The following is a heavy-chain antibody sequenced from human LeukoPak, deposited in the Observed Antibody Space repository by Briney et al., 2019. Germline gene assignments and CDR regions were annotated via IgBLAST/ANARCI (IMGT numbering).Heavy chain of an antibody. V-gene: IGHV4-34*01. D-gene: IGHD2-15*01. Sequence: SETLSLTCAVYGGSFSGYYWSWIRQPPGKGVEWIGEINHSGSTNYNPSLKSRVTISVDTSKNQFSLKLSSVTAADTAVYYCARRYKLLNDPFDYWGQGTLVTVSS. J-gene: IGHJ4*02. CDR1: GGSFSGYY. CDR3: ARRYKLLNDPFDY. CDR2: INHSGST.